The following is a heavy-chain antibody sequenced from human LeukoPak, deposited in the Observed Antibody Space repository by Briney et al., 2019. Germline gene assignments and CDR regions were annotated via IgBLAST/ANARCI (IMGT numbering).Heavy chain of an antibody. CDR2: INAGNGNT. Sequence: ASVKVSCKASGYTFTSYAMHWVRQAPGQRLEWMGWINAGNGNTKYSQKFQGRVTITRDTSASTAYMELSSLRSEDTAVYYCATGGGYGGSYYGRKNWFDPWGQGTLVTVSS. V-gene: IGHV1-3*01. J-gene: IGHJ5*02. CDR3: ATGGGYGGSYYGRKNWFDP. D-gene: IGHD1-26*01. CDR1: GYTFTSYA.